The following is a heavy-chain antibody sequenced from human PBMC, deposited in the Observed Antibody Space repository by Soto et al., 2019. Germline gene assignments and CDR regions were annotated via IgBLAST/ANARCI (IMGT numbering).Heavy chain of an antibody. D-gene: IGHD4-4*01. CDR1: GGTFSSYA. CDR2: IIPIFGTA. CDR3: ATDGGVYDYSPFDY. V-gene: IGHV1-69*12. Sequence: QVQLVQSGAEVKKPGSSVKVSCKASGGTFSSYAISWVRQAPGQVLEWMGGIIPIFGTADYAQKFQGRVTITAHESTSAAYMELSSLRSEDTAVYYCATDGGVYDYSPFDYWGQGTLVTVSS. J-gene: IGHJ4*02.